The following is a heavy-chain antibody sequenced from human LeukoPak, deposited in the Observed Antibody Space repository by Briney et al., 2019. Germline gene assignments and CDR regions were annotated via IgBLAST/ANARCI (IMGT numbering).Heavy chain of an antibody. J-gene: IGHJ6*02. CDR2: VYAGGST. CDR1: GFNVISSY. D-gene: IGHD2-21*01. CDR3: ARDNSGRYGMDV. V-gene: IGHV3-66*01. Sequence: GGSLRLSCAASGFNVISSYMSWVRQAPGKGLEWVSVVYAGGSTYYADSVKGRFTISRDNSKNTLYLQLDSLRAEDADVYYCARDNSGRYGMDVWGQGTTVAVS.